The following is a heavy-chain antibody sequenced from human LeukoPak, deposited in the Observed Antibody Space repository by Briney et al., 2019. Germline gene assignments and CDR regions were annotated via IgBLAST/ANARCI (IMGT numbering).Heavy chain of an antibody. CDR3: ARRRLVRGVIRRLLDY. D-gene: IGHD3-10*01. J-gene: IGHJ4*02. CDR2: IYTSGST. V-gene: IGHV4-61*02. CDR1: GGSISSGSYY. Sequence: PSETLSLTCTVSGGSISSGSYYWSWIRQPAGKGLEWIGRIYTSGSTNYNPSLKSRVTISVDTSKNQFSLKLSSVTAADTAVYYCARRRLVRGVIRRLLDYWGQGTLVTVSS.